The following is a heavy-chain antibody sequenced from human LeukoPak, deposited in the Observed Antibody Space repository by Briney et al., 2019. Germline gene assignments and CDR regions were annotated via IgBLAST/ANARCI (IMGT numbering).Heavy chain of an antibody. CDR3: ARDSSSWLGTVDY. V-gene: IGHV3-66*01. J-gene: IGHJ4*02. CDR2: IYSGGST. CDR1: GFTVSSNY. D-gene: IGHD6-13*01. Sequence: GGSLRLSCAASGFTVSSNYMSWVRQAPGKGLEWVSVIYSGGSTYYADSVKGRFTISRDDSKNTLYLQMNSLRAEDTAVYYCARDSSSWLGTVDYWGQGTLVTVSS.